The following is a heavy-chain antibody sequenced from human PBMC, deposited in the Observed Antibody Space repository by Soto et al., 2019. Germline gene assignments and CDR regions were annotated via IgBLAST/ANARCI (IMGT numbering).Heavy chain of an antibody. CDR1: GFTFSSYG. J-gene: IGHJ4*02. Sequence: GGSLRLSCAASGFTFSSYGMHWVRQAPGKGLEWVAVISYDGSNKYYADSVKGRFTISRDNSKNTLYLQMNSLRAEDTAVYYCAKDKHQSEELDYWGQGTLVTVSS. D-gene: IGHD1-26*01. CDR3: AKDKHQSEELDY. V-gene: IGHV3-30*18. CDR2: ISYDGSNK.